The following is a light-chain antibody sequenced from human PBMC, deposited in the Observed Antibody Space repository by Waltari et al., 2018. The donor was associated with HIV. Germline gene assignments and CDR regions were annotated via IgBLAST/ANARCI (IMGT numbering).Light chain of an antibody. J-gene: IGLJ3*02. CDR3: QSYDTRSSGFLV. V-gene: IGLV1-40*01. Sequence: QSVLTQPPSVSGAPGQTVTISCTGSSSNIGANYDVHWYQQLPGRAPKVIVYGNIDRPPGVPDRFSGSKSGTSASLAITGLQADDEGYYYCQSYDTRSSGFLVFGGGTKVTVL. CDR2: GNI. CDR1: SSNIGANYD.